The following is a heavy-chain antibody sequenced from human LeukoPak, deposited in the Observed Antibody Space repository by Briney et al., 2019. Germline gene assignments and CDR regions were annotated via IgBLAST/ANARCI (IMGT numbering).Heavy chain of an antibody. CDR3: ARETYYYDSSGYFPMDV. CDR2: ISSSSSYI. Sequence: PGGSLRLSCAASGFTFSSYSMNWVRQAPGKGLDWVSSISSSSSYIYYADSVKGRFTISRDNAKNSLYLQMNSLRAEDTAVYYCARETYYYDSSGYFPMDVWGKGTTVTVSS. V-gene: IGHV3-21*01. CDR1: GFTFSSYS. D-gene: IGHD3-22*01. J-gene: IGHJ6*03.